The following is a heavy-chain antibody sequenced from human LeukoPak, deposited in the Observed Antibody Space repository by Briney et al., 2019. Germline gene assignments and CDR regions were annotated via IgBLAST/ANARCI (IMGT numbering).Heavy chain of an antibody. V-gene: IGHV1-8*03. J-gene: IGHJ4*02. Sequence: ASVKVSCKASGYTFTSYDINWVRQATGQGLEWMGWMNPNSGNTGYAQKFQGRVTITRNTSISTAYMELSSLRSEDTAVYYCARLDIAVAGRVFDYWGQGTLVTVSS. CDR2: MNPNSGNT. D-gene: IGHD6-19*01. CDR3: ARLDIAVAGRVFDY. CDR1: GYTFTSYD.